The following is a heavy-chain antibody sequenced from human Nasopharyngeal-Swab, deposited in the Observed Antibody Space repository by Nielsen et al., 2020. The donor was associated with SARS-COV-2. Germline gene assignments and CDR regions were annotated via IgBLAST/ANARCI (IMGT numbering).Heavy chain of an antibody. V-gene: IGHV3-48*04. J-gene: IGHJ6*02. CDR3: VRDSMLYW. Sequence: WIRQPPGKGLEWVSYISGSTTIIYYADSVKGRFTISRDNAKNSLYLQMNSLRAEDTALYYCVRDSMLYWWGQGTTATVSS. D-gene: IGHD2-8*02. CDR2: ISGSTTII.